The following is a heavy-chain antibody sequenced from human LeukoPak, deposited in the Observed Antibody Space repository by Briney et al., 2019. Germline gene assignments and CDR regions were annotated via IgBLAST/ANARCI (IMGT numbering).Heavy chain of an antibody. CDR1: GGSISSSSYY. J-gene: IGHJ3*02. V-gene: IGHV4-39*01. CDR2: IYYSGST. D-gene: IGHD5-18*01. Sequence: SETLSLTCTVSGGSISSSSYYWGWIRQPPGKGLEWIGSIYYSGSTYYNPSLKSRVTISVDTSKNQFSLKLSSVTAADTAVYYCARWGREQLWLSAAFDIWGQGTMVAVSS. CDR3: ARWGREQLWLSAAFDI.